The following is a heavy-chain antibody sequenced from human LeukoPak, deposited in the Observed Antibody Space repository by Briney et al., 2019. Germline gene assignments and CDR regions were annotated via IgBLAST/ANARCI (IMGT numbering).Heavy chain of an antibody. D-gene: IGHD3-9*01. J-gene: IGHJ4*02. CDR2: IIPIFGTA. CDR3: ARPYDILTGYYPGYGY. V-gene: IGHV1-69*13. Sequence: SVKVSCKASGGTFSGYAISWVRQAPGQGLEWMGGIIPIFGTANYAQKFQGRVTITADESTSTAYMELSSLRSEDTAVYYCARPYDILTGYYPGYGYWGQGTLVTVSS. CDR1: GGTFSGYA.